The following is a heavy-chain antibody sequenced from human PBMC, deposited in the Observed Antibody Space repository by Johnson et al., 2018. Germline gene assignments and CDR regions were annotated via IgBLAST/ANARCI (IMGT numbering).Heavy chain of an antibody. V-gene: IGHV3-21*01. Sequence: VQLVESGGGLVKPGGSLRLSCAASGFTFSNYSMNWVRQAPGKGLEWVSSICGSSTYIYYADSVKGRFTISRDNAKNSLYLQMDSPSAEDTGIYYCSRDPPEFGLSMAGIRYHYYLMDVWGKGTTVTVSS. CDR2: ICGSSTYI. J-gene: IGHJ6*03. CDR3: SRDPPEFGLSMAGIRYHYYLMDV. CDR1: GFTFSNYS. D-gene: IGHD6-19*01.